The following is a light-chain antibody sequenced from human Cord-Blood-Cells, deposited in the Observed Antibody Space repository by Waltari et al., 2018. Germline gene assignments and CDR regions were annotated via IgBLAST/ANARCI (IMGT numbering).Light chain of an antibody. CDR3: QQSYSTPPWT. V-gene: IGKV1-39*01. J-gene: IGKJ1*01. CDR1: QSISIY. CDR2: AAS. Sequence: DIQMTQSPSSLSASVGDRVTITCPASQSISIYLNWYQQKPGKAPKLLIYAASSLQSGVPSRFSGSGSGTDFTLTISSLQPEDFATYYCQQSYSTPPWTFGQGTKVEIK.